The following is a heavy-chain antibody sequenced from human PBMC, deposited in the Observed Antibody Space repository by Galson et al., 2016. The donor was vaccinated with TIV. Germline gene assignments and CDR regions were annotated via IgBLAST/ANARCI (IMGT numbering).Heavy chain of an antibody. D-gene: IGHD1-1*01. V-gene: IGHV3-48*03. CDR2: ISSGGGTI. Sequence: SLRLSCAASGFTFSSYEMNWVRQAPGKGLEWVSYISSGGGTIYYADSVKGRFTISRDNAKKSVYLQMNSLRAEDTAVYYCARDLAGPADYWGQGTLATVSS. CDR1: GFTFSSYE. J-gene: IGHJ4*02. CDR3: ARDLAGPADY.